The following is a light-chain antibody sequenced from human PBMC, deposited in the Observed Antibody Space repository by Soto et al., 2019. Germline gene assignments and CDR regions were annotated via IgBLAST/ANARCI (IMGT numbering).Light chain of an antibody. V-gene: IGLV4-69*01. Sequence: QPVLTQSPSASASLGASVKLTCTLSSGHSTYAIAWHQQQSEKGPRFLMKVNSDGSHNKGDGIPDRFSASSSGAERYLTISSLQSEDEADYYCQTWDTGVVFGGGTKVTVL. CDR1: SGHSTYA. CDR2: VNSDGSH. J-gene: IGLJ2*01. CDR3: QTWDTGVV.